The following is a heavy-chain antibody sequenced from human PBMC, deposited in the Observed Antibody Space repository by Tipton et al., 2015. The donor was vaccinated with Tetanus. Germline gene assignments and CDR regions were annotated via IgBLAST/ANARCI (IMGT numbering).Heavy chain of an antibody. D-gene: IGHD3-22*01. CDR1: GYTFTSYG. V-gene: IGHV1-18*04. CDR3: ARDPSGGYYDSSGYYGGYFDY. CDR2: ISAYNGNT. J-gene: IGHJ4*02. Sequence: QLVQSGAEVKKPGASVKVSCKASGYTFTSYGISWVRQAPGQGLEWMGWISAYNGNTNYAQKLQGRVTMTTDTSTSTAYMELRSLRSDDTAVYYCARDPSGGYYDSSGYYGGYFDYWGQGTLVTVSS.